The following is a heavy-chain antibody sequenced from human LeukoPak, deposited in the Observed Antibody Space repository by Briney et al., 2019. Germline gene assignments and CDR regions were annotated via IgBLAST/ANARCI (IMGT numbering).Heavy chain of an antibody. V-gene: IGHV4-39*01. D-gene: IGHD3-10*01. J-gene: IGHJ4*02. CDR2: IYYSGST. Sequence: SETLSLTCTVSGGSISSSSYYWGWIRQPPGKGLEWIGSIYYSGSTYYNPSLKSRVTISVDTSKNQFSLKLSSVTAADTAVYYCARRTLWFGELLHPLYFDYWGQGTLVTVSS. CDR3: ARRTLWFGELLHPLYFDY. CDR1: GGSISSSSYY.